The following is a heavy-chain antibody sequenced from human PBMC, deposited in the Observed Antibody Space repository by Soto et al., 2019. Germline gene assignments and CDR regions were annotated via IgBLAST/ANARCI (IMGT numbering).Heavy chain of an antibody. J-gene: IGHJ4*02. Sequence: GGSLRLSCAVSGFTFSYYWMHWVRQAPGKGLVWVSHINSDGTGTSYADSVKGRFTISRDNAKNTLYLQMNSLRAEDTAMYYCARALLRSRYYDSSGYYQFDFWGQGTLVTVSS. V-gene: IGHV3-74*01. CDR2: INSDGTGT. D-gene: IGHD3-22*01. CDR1: GFTFSYYW. CDR3: ARALLRSRYYDSSGYYQFDF.